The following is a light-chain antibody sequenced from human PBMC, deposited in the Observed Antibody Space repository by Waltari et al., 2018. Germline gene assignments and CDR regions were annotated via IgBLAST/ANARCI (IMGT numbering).Light chain of an antibody. CDR2: SAS. CDR1: QSVSTS. Sequence: DIQMTQSPSSLSASVGDYVSITCRTSQSVSTSLNWYRQPAGRPPKLLIYSASTLQSGVPRRFRGSGSGTDFTLTITGLEPEDFATYYCHQTDSAPETFGQGTKVEV. V-gene: IGKV1-39*01. J-gene: IGKJ1*01. CDR3: HQTDSAPET.